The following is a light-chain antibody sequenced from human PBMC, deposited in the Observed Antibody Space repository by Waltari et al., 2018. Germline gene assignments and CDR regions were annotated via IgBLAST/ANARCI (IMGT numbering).Light chain of an antibody. Sequence: DVQMTQSPSTLSASLGDRVTITCRAGQFIGNLLAWYQHKPGRAPKLLIFRASDLEAGVPSRFSGSGSGTEFALTISSLQPDDFATYYCQQYSSFSGTFGQGTYLDIQ. V-gene: IGKV1-5*03. CDR1: QFIGNL. J-gene: IGKJ2*01. CDR3: QQYSSFSGT. CDR2: RAS.